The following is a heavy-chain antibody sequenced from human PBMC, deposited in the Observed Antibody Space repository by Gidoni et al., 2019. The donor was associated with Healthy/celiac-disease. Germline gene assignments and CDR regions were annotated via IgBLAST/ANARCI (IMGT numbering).Heavy chain of an antibody. Sequence: QVQLVQSGAEVKKPGSSVKVSCKASGSTFSSYAISWVRQAPGQGLEWMGGIIPIFGTANYAQKFQGRVTITADESTSTAYMELSSLRSEDTAVYYCARAWGRTGLYYYYYMDVWGKGTTVTVSS. CDR2: IIPIFGTA. J-gene: IGHJ6*03. CDR3: ARAWGRTGLYYYYYMDV. D-gene: IGHD7-27*01. V-gene: IGHV1-69*01. CDR1: GSTFSSYA.